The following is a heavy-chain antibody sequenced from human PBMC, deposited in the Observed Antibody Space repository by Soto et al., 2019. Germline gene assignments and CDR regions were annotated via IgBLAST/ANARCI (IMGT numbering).Heavy chain of an antibody. CDR3: AHRRDYGDYGGWYFDL. Sequence: QITLKESGPTLVKPTQTLTLTCTFSGFSLSTSGVGVGWIRQPPGKALEWLALIYWDDDKRYSPSLKSRLTIPKDTSKNQVVLTMTNMDPVDTATYYCAHRRDYGDYGGWYFDLWGRGTLVTVSS. V-gene: IGHV2-5*02. J-gene: IGHJ2*01. CDR1: GFSLSTSGVG. CDR2: IYWDDDK. D-gene: IGHD4-17*01.